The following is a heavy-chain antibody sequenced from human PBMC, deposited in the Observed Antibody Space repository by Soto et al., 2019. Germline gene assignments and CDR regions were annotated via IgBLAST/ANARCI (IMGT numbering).Heavy chain of an antibody. CDR3: ATRATVGIYYYYGLDV. CDR2: FDPEDGET. D-gene: IGHD4-17*01. V-gene: IGHV1-24*01. CDR1: GYTLTELS. J-gene: IGHJ6*02. Sequence: ASVNVSCKFSGYTLTELSIHWVRQAPGKGLEWMGGFDPEDGETIYPQNFQGRVTMTEDTSTDTAYMELSSLRSEDTAVYYCATRATVGIYYYYGLDVWGQGTTVTVSS.